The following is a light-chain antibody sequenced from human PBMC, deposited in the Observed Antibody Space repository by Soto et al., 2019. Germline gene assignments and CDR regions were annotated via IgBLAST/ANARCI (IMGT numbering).Light chain of an antibody. V-gene: IGKV3-15*01. J-gene: IGKJ1*01. CDR2: GAS. Sequence: EIVLTQSPATLSLSPGDRATLSFRASPSVSSYLAWYQQKPGQAPRLLIYGASSRATGVPARFSGSGSGTEFTLTISSLQSEDFAVYYCQQYINLWTFGQGTKVDI. CDR1: PSVSSY. CDR3: QQYINLWT.